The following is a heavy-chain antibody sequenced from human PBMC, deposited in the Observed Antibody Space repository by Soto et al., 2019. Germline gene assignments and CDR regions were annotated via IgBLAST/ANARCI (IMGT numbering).Heavy chain of an antibody. CDR1: GYPVTAYY. Sequence: QLHLVQSGAVVKKPGASVTVSCSASGYPVTAYYMHWVRQAPGRGLEWMGGINPATGAAKYTQTFQGRVTMTRDTSTSTVFMELSGLTSEDPAVFSLARGGGVGVAGSAAFDMWGQGTLVTVSS. D-gene: IGHD3-3*01. J-gene: IGHJ3*02. CDR2: INPATGAA. V-gene: IGHV1-2*02. CDR3: ARGGGVGVAGSAAFDM.